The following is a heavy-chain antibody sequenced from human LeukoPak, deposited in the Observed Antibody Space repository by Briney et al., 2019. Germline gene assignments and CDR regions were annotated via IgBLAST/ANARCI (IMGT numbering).Heavy chain of an antibody. CDR2: ITSSSDYI. Sequence: PGGALRLSCTASGFTLSSYSMNWVRQAPGKGLEWVSSITSSSDYIYYADSVKGRFTISRDNAENSLHLQMNSRRADDTAVYYCAREFMSVYGMWAWGQGTLVTVSS. J-gene: IGHJ5*02. D-gene: IGHD3-10*01. CDR1: GFTLSSYS. V-gene: IGHV3-21*01. CDR3: AREFMSVYGMWA.